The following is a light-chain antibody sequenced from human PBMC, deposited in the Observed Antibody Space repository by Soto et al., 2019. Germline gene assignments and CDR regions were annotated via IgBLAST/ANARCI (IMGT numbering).Light chain of an antibody. J-gene: IGKJ3*01. Sequence: VMTQSPATLSVSPGERATLSCRASQSVSTNLAWYQQRPGQAPRLIISGAYTRATGIPARFSGSGSGTEFTLTISSLQSEDFAIYYCQQYHNWPPFTFGPGTKVDIK. CDR2: GAY. CDR3: QQYHNWPPFT. V-gene: IGKV3-15*01. CDR1: QSVSTN.